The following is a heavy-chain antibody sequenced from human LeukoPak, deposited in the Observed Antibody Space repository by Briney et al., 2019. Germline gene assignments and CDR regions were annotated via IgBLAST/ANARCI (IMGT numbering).Heavy chain of an antibody. CDR3: ARDGGDYYDSSGYYFDY. CDR1: GGSFSGYY. J-gene: IGHJ4*02. V-gene: IGHV4-4*07. CDR2: IYSTGST. D-gene: IGHD3-22*01. Sequence: SETLSLTCAVYGGSFSGYYWSWIRQPPGKGLEWIGRIYSTGSTNYNPSLKSRVTMSVDTSKNQFSLRLSSVTAADTAVYYCARDGGDYYDSSGYYFDYWGQGTLVTVSS.